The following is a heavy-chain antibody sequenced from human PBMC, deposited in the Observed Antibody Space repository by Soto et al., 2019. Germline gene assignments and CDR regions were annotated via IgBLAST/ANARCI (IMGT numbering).Heavy chain of an antibody. CDR1: GGTFSSYA. D-gene: IGHD2-2*01. CDR2: IIPISGTA. V-gene: IGHV1-69*01. Sequence: QVELVQSGAEVKKPGSSVKVSCKASGGTFSSYAISRVRQAPGQGLEWMGGIIPISGTANYAQKFQGRVTITADESTSTAYMELSSLRSEDTAVYYCARSQGSSTSLEIYYYYYYGMDVWCQGTTVTVSS. CDR3: ARSQGSSTSLEIYYYYYYGMDV. J-gene: IGHJ6*02.